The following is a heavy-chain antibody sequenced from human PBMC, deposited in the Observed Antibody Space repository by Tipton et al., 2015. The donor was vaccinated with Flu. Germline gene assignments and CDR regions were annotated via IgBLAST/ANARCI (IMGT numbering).Heavy chain of an antibody. CDR3: ARTDIVVVPAVTDAFDI. D-gene: IGHD2-2*01. Sequence: QLVQSGAEVKKPGASVKVSCKASGYTFTSYAMHWVRQAPGQRLEWMGWINAGNGNTKYSQKFQGRVTITRDTSASTAYMELSSLRSEDTAVYYCARTDIVVVPAVTDAFDIWGQGTMVTVSS. J-gene: IGHJ3*02. CDR1: GYTFTSYA. CDR2: INAGNGNT. V-gene: IGHV1-3*01.